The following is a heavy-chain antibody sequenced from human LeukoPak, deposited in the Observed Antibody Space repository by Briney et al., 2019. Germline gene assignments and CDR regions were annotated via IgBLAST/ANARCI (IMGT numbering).Heavy chain of an antibody. CDR1: GGSISSSNW. Sequence: SGTLSLTCAVSGGSISSSNWWSWVRQPPGKGLEWIGEIYHSGSTNYNPSLKSRVTISVDKSKNQFSLKLSSVTAADTAVYYFARGGDSSGYEGRFDPWGQGTLVTVSS. V-gene: IGHV4-4*02. CDR3: ARGGDSSGYEGRFDP. CDR2: IYHSGST. D-gene: IGHD3-22*01. J-gene: IGHJ5*02.